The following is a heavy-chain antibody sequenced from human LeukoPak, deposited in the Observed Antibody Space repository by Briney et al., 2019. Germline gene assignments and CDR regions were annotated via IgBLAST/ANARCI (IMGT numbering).Heavy chain of an antibody. Sequence: GGSLRLSCAVSGFTFSDYYMSWIRQAPGKGLEWVSYISSSGSTIYYADSVKGRFTISRDNAKNSLYLQMNSLRAEDTAVYYCARDVYSSSWYYFDYWGQGTLVTVSS. CDR3: ARDVYSSSWYYFDY. J-gene: IGHJ4*02. D-gene: IGHD6-13*01. V-gene: IGHV3-11*01. CDR2: ISSSGSTI. CDR1: GFTFSDYY.